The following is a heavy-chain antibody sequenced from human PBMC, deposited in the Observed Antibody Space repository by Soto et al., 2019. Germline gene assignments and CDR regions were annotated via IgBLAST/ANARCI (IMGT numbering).Heavy chain of an antibody. CDR3: AREGDDSSGYMPGNFDY. CDR1: GYTFTGYY. J-gene: IGHJ4*02. V-gene: IGHV1-2*04. CDR2: INPNSGGT. D-gene: IGHD3-22*01. Sequence: QVQLVQSGAEVKKPGASVKVSCKASGYTFTGYYMHWVRQAPGQGLEWMGWINPNSGGTNYAQKFQGWVTMTRDTSISTAYMELSRLRSDDTAVYYCAREGDDSSGYMPGNFDYWGQGTLVTVSS.